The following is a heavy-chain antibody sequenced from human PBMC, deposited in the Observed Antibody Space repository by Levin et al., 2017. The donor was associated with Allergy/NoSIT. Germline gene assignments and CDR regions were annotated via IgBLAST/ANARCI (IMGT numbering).Heavy chain of an antibody. CDR2: ISYGGRNK. CDR3: AKEDTWGLFDH. V-gene: IGHV3-30*18. D-gene: IGHD7-27*01. Sequence: QAGGSLRLSCEASGFTFNMHGIHWVRQAPGKGLEWVAVISYGGRNKYYADSLKGRFTISRDNSKNTLYLQMNSLRPEDTAVYFCAKEDTWGLFDHWGQGTLVTVSS. CDR1: GFTFNMHG. J-gene: IGHJ4*02.